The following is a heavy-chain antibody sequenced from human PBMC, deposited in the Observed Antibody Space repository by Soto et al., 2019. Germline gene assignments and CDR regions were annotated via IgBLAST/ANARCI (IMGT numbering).Heavy chain of an antibody. Sequence: EVQLLESGGGLVQPGGSLRLSCAASGFTFSSYAMSWVRQAPGKGLEWVSAISGSGGSTYYADSVKGRFTISRDNSKNRVYLKTNILRAENTAVYYCAKDQGDVAGFNYYYGMDVWGQGNTVTVSS. J-gene: IGHJ6*02. CDR1: GFTFSSYA. CDR2: ISGSGGST. V-gene: IGHV3-23*01. CDR3: AKDQGDVAGFNYYYGMDV. D-gene: IGHD6-19*01.